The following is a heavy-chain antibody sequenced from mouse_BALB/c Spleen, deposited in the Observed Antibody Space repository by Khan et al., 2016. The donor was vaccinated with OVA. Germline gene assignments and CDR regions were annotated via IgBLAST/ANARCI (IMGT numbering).Heavy chain of an antibody. CDR1: GYTFTTYW. J-gene: IGHJ3*01. V-gene: IGHV1-7*01. CDR3: TRRGLSGIFAY. CDR2: INPSTGYT. D-gene: IGHD1-1*02. Sequence: VQLQQSGAELAQPGASVKMSCQTSGYTFTTYWMHWVKQRPGQGLEWIGYINPSTGYTEYNQRFKDKATLTTDKSSSTAYIQLCRLTSEDSAVYYCTRRGLSGIFAYWGQGTLVTVSA.